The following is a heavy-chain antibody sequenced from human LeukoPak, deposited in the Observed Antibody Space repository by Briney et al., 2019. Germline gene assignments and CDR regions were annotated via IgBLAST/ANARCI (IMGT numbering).Heavy chain of an antibody. J-gene: IGHJ6*03. CDR3: AKSGGGSCYGCYYYMDV. V-gene: IGHV3-21*01. Sequence: AGGSLRLSCEASGFTFNTYSMNWARQAPGKGLEWVSSIDSSGGYMFYADSVKGRFTISRDNSKNTLYLQMNSLRAEDTAVYYCAKSGGGSCYGCYYYMDVWGKGTTVTVSS. CDR1: GFTFNTYS. CDR2: IDSSGGYM. D-gene: IGHD2-15*01.